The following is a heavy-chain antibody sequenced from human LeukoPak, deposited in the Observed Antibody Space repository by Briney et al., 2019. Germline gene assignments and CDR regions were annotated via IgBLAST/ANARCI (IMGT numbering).Heavy chain of an antibody. V-gene: IGHV4-4*02. CDR2: INHSGST. Sequence: SETLSLTCAVSGGSISSSNWWSWVRQPPGKGLEWIGEINHSGSTSYSPSLKSRVTISLDTSRNQFSLKLNSVTAADTAVYYCAKSNGYGLVDIWGQGTMVTVSS. CDR1: GGSISSSNW. CDR3: AKSNGYGLVDI. D-gene: IGHD3-10*01. J-gene: IGHJ3*02.